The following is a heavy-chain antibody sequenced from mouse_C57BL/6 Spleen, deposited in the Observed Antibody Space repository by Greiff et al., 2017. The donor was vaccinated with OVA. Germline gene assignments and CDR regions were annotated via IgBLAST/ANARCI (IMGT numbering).Heavy chain of an antibody. CDR2: INPSNGGT. D-gene: IGHD1-2*01. CDR3: ARVLRQPKTYFDY. V-gene: IGHV1-53*01. Sequence: QVQLKQPGTDLVKPGASVKLSCKASGYTFTSYWMHWVKQRPGQGLEWIGNINPSNGGTNYNEKFKSKATLTVDKSSSTAYMQLSSLTSEDSAVYYCARVLRQPKTYFDYWGQGTTLTVSS. CDR1: GYTFTSYW. J-gene: IGHJ2*01.